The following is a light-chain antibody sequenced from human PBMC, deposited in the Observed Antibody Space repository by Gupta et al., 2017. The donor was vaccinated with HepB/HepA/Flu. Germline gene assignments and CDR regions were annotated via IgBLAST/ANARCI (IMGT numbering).Light chain of an antibody. Sequence: EIVLTQSPGTLSLSPGDRATLSCRASQSVSNSYIAWYRQKPGQSPRLLIYAASTRATGIPDRFSGSGSGTDFTLTISGRQPEDFVVYYCQQECNSPVTFGQGTRLEIK. V-gene: IGKV3-20*01. CDR3: QQECNSPVT. CDR1: QSVSNSY. CDR2: AAS. J-gene: IGKJ5*01.